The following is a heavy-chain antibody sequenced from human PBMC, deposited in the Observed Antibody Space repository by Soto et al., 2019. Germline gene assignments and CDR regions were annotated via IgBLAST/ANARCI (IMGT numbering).Heavy chain of an antibody. CDR2: IYYSGST. CDR3: ASRVTGWFLEWPFDY. V-gene: IGHV4-39*01. Sequence: QLQLQESGPGLVKPSETLSLTCTVSGGSISSSSYYWGWIRQPPGKGLEWIGSIYYSGSTYYNPSPKRRVTICVDTSKNQCSLKLSSVTAADTAVHYCASRVTGWFLEWPFDYWGQGTLVTVSS. CDR1: GGSISSSSYY. J-gene: IGHJ4*02. D-gene: IGHD3-3*01.